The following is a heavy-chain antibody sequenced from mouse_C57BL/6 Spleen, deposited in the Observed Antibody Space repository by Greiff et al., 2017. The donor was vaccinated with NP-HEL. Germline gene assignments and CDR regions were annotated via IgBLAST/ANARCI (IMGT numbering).Heavy chain of an antibody. V-gene: IGHV5-4*01. J-gene: IGHJ4*01. Sequence: EVKLVESGGGLVKPGGSLKLSCAASGFTFSSYAMSWVRQTPEKRLEWVATISDGGSYTYYPDNVKGRFTISRDNAKNNLYLQMSHLKSEDTAMYYCAREAGSNYGYAMDYWGQGTSVTVSS. D-gene: IGHD2-5*01. CDR1: GFTFSSYA. CDR2: ISDGGSYT. CDR3: AREAGSNYGYAMDY.